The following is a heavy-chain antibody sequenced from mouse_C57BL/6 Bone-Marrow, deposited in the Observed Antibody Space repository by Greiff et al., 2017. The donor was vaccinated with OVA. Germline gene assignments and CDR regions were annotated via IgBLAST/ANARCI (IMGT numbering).Heavy chain of an antibody. V-gene: IGHV1-15*01. CDR2: IDPETGGT. CDR3: TRGYSNYYAMYY. J-gene: IGHJ4*01. Sequence: LVESGAELVRPGASVTLSCKASGYTFTDYEMHWVKQTPVHGLEWIGAIDPETGGTAYNQKFKGKAILTEDKSSSTAYMELRILTSEDSAVYDWTRGYSNYYAMYYWGQGTSVTVSS. D-gene: IGHD2-5*01. CDR1: GYTFTDYE.